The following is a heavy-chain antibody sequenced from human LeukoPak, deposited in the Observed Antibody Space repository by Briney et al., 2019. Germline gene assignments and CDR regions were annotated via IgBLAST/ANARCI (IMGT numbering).Heavy chain of an antibody. J-gene: IGHJ4*02. CDR3: ARRAYIYGETLDY. Sequence: SETLSLTCTVSGDSISTTYWSWIRQPPGKGLEWIGYIYSSGSTNYNPSLKSRVTISIDTSRNQFSLKLSSVTAADTAVYYCARRAYIYGETLDYWGQGTPVTVSS. V-gene: IGHV4-59*08. D-gene: IGHD5-18*01. CDR1: GDSISTTY. CDR2: IYSSGST.